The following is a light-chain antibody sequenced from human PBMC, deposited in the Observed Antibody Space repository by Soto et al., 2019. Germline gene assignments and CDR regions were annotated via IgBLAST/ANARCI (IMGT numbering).Light chain of an antibody. CDR3: ASYTSRTSVV. J-gene: IGLJ2*01. V-gene: IGLV2-14*01. Sequence: QSALTQPASVSGSPGQSITISCTGTSNDVGRYNYVSWYQQYPGKAPKLIIFEVSIRPSGVSNRFSGSKSGTTASLTISGLQIEDEADYYCASYTSRTSVVFGGGTKLTVL. CDR2: EVS. CDR1: SNDVGRYNY.